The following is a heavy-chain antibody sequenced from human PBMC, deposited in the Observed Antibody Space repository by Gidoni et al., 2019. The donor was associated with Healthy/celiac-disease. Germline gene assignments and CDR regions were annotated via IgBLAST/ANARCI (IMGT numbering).Heavy chain of an antibody. Sequence: QVQLQQWGAGLLKPSETLSLTCAVYGGSFSGYYWSWIRQPPGKGLEWIGEINHSGSTNYNPSLKSRVTISVDTSKNQFSLKLSSVTAADTAVYYCARGLIVVVPAAMVYYGMDVWGQGTTVTVSS. CDR1: GGSFSGYY. V-gene: IGHV4-34*01. CDR3: ARGLIVVVPAAMVYYGMDV. D-gene: IGHD2-2*01. J-gene: IGHJ6*02. CDR2: INHSGST.